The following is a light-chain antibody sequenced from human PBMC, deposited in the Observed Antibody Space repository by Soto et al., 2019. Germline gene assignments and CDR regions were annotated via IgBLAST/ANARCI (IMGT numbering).Light chain of an antibody. J-gene: IGLJ2*01. CDR2: EGS. V-gene: IGLV2-23*01. CDR1: SL. Sequence: QSALTQPASVSGSPGQSITISCTGTSLVSWYQQHPGKAPKLMIYEGSKRSSGVSNRFSGSKSGNTASLTISGLQAEDEADYYCCSYAGQRVVFGGGTKLTVL. CDR3: CSYAGQRVV.